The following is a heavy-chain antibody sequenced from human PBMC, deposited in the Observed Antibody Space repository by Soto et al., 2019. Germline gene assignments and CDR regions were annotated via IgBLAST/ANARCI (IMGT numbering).Heavy chain of an antibody. CDR2: IWSDGSRT. D-gene: IGHD3-16*01. CDR1: RFTFTTFD. Sequence: PGGSLRLSCAASRFTFTTFDMHWVRQAPGKGLEWVALIWSDGSRTFYADFVQGRFFISRDNSRNTLYLQMNSLRDEDTAVYYCAGEPKGGNYDTDVWGQGTTVTVSS. CDR3: AGEPKGGNYDTDV. J-gene: IGHJ6*02. V-gene: IGHV3-33*01.